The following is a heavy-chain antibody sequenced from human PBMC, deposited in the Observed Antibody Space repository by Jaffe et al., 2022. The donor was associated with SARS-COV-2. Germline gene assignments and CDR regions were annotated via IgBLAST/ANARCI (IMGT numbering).Heavy chain of an antibody. CDR2: IRRKAYGGTT. CDR1: GFTFGDYP. CDR3: TRDKGITMLPPPDY. D-gene: IGHD3-10*02. J-gene: IGHJ4*02. Sequence: EVQLVESGGGLVQPGRSLRLSCTGSGFTFGDYPMSWFRQAPGKGLEWVGFIRRKAYGGTTEYAASVKGRFTISRDDSKSIAYLQMNSLKTEDTAVYYCTRDKGITMLPPPDYWGQGTLVTVSS. V-gene: IGHV3-49*03.